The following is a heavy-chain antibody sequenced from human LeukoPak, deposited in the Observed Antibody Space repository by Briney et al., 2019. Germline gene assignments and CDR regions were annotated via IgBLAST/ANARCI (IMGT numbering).Heavy chain of an antibody. CDR2: ISSNGGST. J-gene: IGHJ4*02. CDR3: ARVSIAAADPEY. V-gene: IGHV3-64*01. CDR1: GFTFSSYA. Sequence: GGSLRLSCAASGFTFSSYAMHWVRQAPGKGLEYVSAISSNGGSTYYANSVKGRFTISRDNSKNTLYLQMGSLRAEDMAVYYCARVSIAAADPEYWGQGTLVTVSS. D-gene: IGHD6-13*01.